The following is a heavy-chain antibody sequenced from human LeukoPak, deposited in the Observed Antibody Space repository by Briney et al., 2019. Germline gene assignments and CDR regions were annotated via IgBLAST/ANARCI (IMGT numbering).Heavy chain of an antibody. Sequence: PGGSLRLSCAVSGFTFSSFSMNWVRQPPEGGLEWVSSISSSSSYIYYADSVKGRFTISRDNAKNSLYLQMNSLRAEDTAVYYCARGSASSSWYRYFQHWGQGTLVTVSS. D-gene: IGHD6-13*01. V-gene: IGHV3-21*01. CDR2: ISSSSSYI. CDR1: GFTFSSFS. CDR3: ARGSASSSWYRYFQH. J-gene: IGHJ1*01.